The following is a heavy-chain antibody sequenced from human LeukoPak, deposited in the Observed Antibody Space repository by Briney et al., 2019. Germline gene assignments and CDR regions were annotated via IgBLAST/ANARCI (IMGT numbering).Heavy chain of an antibody. CDR3: AVHYYSYYYMDV. V-gene: IGHV3-23*01. J-gene: IGHJ6*03. CDR1: GFTVSSNY. CDR2: ISGSGGST. Sequence: GGSLRLSCAASGFTVSSNYMSWVRQAPGKGLEWVSAISGSGGSTYYADSVKGRFTISRDNSKNTLYLQMNSLRAEDTAVYYCAVHYYSYYYMDVWGKGTTVTVSS.